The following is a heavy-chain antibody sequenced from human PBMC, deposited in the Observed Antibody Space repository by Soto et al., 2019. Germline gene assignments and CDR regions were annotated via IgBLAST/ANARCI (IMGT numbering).Heavy chain of an antibody. CDR1: GFTFSSHW. D-gene: IGHD6-13*01. J-gene: IGHJ3*02. CDR2: IRQDGREE. Sequence: EVQLVESGGGLVHPGGSLGLSCAASGFTFSSHWMSWVRQAPGKGLEWVANIRQDGREEQYMDSVKGRFTLSRDNAKNSLYLQMNGLRVEYTAVYYCAKSEGYSFDIRGQGTMVTVSS. CDR3: AKSEGYSFDI. V-gene: IGHV3-7*01.